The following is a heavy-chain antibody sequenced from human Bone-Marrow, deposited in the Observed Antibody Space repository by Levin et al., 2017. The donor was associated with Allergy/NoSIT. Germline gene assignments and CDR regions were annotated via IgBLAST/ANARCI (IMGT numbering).Heavy chain of an antibody. D-gene: IGHD3-22*01. CDR2: IYYSGST. V-gene: IGHV4-59*01. Sequence: PSQTLSLTCTVSGGSISSYYWSWIRQPPGKGLEWIGYIYYSGSTNYNPSLKSRVTISVDTSKNQFSLKLSSVTAADTAVYYCARDRLGAFDIWGQGTMVTVSS. CDR3: ARDRLGAFDI. CDR1: GGSISSYY. J-gene: IGHJ3*02.